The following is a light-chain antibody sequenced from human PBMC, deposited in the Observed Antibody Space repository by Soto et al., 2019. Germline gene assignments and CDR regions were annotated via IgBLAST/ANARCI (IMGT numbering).Light chain of an antibody. Sequence: DIQMTQSPSTLSASVGDRVTITCRASQSISSWLAWYQQKPGKAPKLLIYDASSLESGVPSRFSGSGSGTEFTLTISSLQPDDFATYYCQQYNSYPTSGQGTKAEIK. CDR2: DAS. J-gene: IGKJ1*01. CDR3: QQYNSYPT. CDR1: QSISSW. V-gene: IGKV1-5*01.